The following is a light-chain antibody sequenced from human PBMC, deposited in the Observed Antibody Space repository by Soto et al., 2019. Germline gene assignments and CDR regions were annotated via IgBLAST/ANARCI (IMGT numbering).Light chain of an antibody. Sequence: IVLTQSPGTLSLSPGERATLSCRASQSASSSYLAWYQQKPGQAPRLLIYGASSRATGIPDRFSGSGSGTDFTLTISRLEPEDFAVYYCQQYGSSITFGQGTRLEIK. CDR2: GAS. J-gene: IGKJ5*01. CDR1: QSASSSY. CDR3: QQYGSSIT. V-gene: IGKV3-20*01.